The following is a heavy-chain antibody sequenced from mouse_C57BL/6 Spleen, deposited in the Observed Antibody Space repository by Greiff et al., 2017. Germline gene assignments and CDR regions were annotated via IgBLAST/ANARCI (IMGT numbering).Heavy chain of an antibody. V-gene: IGHV1-55*01. CDR2: IYPGSGST. CDR3: ARRPYDSSPYYAMDY. Sequence: QVQLQQPGAELVKPGASVKMSCKASGYTFTSYWITWVKQRPGQGLEWIGDIYPGSGSTNYNEKFKSKATLTVDTSSSTAYMQLSSLTSEDSAVYYCARRPYDSSPYYAMDYWGQGTSVTVSS. J-gene: IGHJ4*01. D-gene: IGHD1-1*01. CDR1: GYTFTSYW.